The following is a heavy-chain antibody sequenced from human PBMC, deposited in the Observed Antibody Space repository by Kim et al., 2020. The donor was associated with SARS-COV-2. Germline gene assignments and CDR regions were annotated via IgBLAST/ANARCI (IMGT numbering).Heavy chain of an antibody. CDR3: TRVNPIAGGWYDALDI. CDR1: GFTFSGST. Sequence: GGSLRLSCAASGFTFSGSTMRWVRQASGKGPEWVGRIRSKANSYATAYAASVKNRFTISRDDSKNTAYLQMNSLKTEDTAVYYCTRVNPIAGGWYDALDIWGQGTMVTVSS. CDR2: IRSKANSYAT. D-gene: IGHD6-19*01. J-gene: IGHJ3*02. V-gene: IGHV3-73*01.